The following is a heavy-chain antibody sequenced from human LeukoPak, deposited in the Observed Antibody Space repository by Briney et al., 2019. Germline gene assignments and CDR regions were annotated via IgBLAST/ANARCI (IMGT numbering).Heavy chain of an antibody. CDR3: ARAIRTGTNQEARDC. V-gene: IGHV1-69*04. J-gene: IGHJ4*02. Sequence: SVKVSCTASGGTFSSYAMSWVRQAPGQGLEWMGRIISILGIANYAQKFQGRVTITADKSTRTAYMELSSLRSEDTAVYYCARAIRTGTNQEARDCWGQGTLVTVSS. D-gene: IGHD1-1*01. CDR2: IISILGIA. CDR1: GGTFSSYA.